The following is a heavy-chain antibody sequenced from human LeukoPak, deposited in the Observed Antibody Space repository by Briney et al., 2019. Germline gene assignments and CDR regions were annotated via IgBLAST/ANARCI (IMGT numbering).Heavy chain of an antibody. CDR2: ISSSSSYT. D-gene: IGHD4-17*01. V-gene: IGHV3-11*06. Sequence: GGSLRLSCAASGFPFSDYYMSWIRQAPGKRLEWVSYISSSSSYTNYANSVKGRFTISRDNAKNSLYLQMNSLRAEDTAVYYCARDSTYGDYVPLWAFDIWGQGTMVTVSS. CDR1: GFPFSDYY. J-gene: IGHJ3*02. CDR3: ARDSTYGDYVPLWAFDI.